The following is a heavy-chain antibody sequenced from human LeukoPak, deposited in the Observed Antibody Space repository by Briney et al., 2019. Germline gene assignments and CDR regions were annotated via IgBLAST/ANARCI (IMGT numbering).Heavy chain of an antibody. Sequence: SETLSLTCAVYGGSFSGYYWSWIRQPPGKGLEWIGEINHSGSTNYNPSLKSRVTISVDTSKNQFSLKVSSVTATDTAVYYCARHGYTYGPFYFNFWGQGTLVTVSS. D-gene: IGHD5-18*01. J-gene: IGHJ4*02. CDR3: ARHGYTYGPFYFNF. V-gene: IGHV4-34*01. CDR1: GGSFSGYY. CDR2: INHSGST.